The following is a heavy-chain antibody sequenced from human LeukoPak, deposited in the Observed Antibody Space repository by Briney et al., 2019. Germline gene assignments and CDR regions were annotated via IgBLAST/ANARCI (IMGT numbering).Heavy chain of an antibody. J-gene: IGHJ3*02. CDR2: IIPIFGTA. D-gene: IGHD3-22*01. CDR1: GGTFSSYA. Sequence: SVKVSCKASGGTFSSYAISWVRQAPGQGLEWMGGIIPIFGTANYAQKFQGRVTITADESTSTAYMELSSLRSEDTAVYYCATDRISWLLPTAEPSPFDIWGQGTMVTVSS. V-gene: IGHV1-69*13. CDR3: ATDRISWLLPTAEPSPFDI.